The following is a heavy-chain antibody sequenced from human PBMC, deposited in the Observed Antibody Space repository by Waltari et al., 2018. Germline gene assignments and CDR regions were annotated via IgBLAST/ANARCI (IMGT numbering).Heavy chain of an antibody. V-gene: IGHV4-38-2*01. Sequence: QVQLQESGPGLVEPSETLSLTCAFSGFSIGSGYYWGCIRQPPGKGLEWIGSIHHSGSTYFNPSLKSRVTISVDRSKNQFSLKLSSVTAADTAVYYCARGLRFLEWLWDYWGQGTLVTVSS. CDR3: ARGLRFLEWLWDY. CDR2: IHHSGST. CDR1: GFSIGSGYY. J-gene: IGHJ4*02. D-gene: IGHD3-3*01.